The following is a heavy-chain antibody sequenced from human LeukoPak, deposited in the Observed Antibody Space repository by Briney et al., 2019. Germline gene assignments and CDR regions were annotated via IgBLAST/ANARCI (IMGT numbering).Heavy chain of an antibody. CDR3: ARARSPHGRGCHDY. J-gene: IGHJ4*02. V-gene: IGHV4-39*07. Sequence: SETLSLTCTVSGGSISSSSYYWGWIRQPPGKGLEWIGSIYYSGSTYYNPSLKSRVTISVDTSKNQFSLKLSSVTAADTAVYYCARARSPHGRGCHDYWGQGTLVTVSS. D-gene: IGHD5-12*01. CDR2: IYYSGST. CDR1: GGSISSSSYY.